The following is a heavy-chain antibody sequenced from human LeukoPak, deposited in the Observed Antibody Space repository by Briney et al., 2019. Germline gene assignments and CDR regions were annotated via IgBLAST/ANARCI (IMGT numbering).Heavy chain of an antibody. V-gene: IGHV3-30-3*01. CDR3: ARSAGEYPGGFDY. CDR2: ISYDGSNK. Sequence: GGSLRLSCAASGFTFSSYAMHWVRQAPGEGLEWVAVISYDGSNKYYADSVKGRFTISRDNSKNTLYLQMNSLRAEDTAVYYCARSAGEYPGGFDYWGQGTLVTVSS. J-gene: IGHJ4*02. D-gene: IGHD3-16*01. CDR1: GFTFSSYA.